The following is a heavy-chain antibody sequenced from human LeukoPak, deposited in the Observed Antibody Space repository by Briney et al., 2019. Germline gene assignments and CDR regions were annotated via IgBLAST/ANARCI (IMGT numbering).Heavy chain of an antibody. CDR1: GGTFSSYA. D-gene: IGHD1-26*01. Sequence: ASVKVSCTASGGTFSSYAISWVRQAPGQGLEWMGIINPSGGSTSYAQKFQGRVTMTRDTSTSTVYMELSSLRSEDTAVYYCARESGSYHGNDYWGQGTLVTVSS. V-gene: IGHV1-46*01. J-gene: IGHJ4*02. CDR3: ARESGSYHGNDY. CDR2: INPSGGST.